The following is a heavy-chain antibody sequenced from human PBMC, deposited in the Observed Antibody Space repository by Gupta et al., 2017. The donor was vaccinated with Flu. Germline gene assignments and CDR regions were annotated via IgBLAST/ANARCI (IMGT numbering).Heavy chain of an antibody. D-gene: IGHD2-21*02. CDR1: RFTFSSYS. CDR3: ARVLGMVTDDY. CDR2: ISSSSSYI. V-gene: IGHV3-21*01. J-gene: IGHJ4*02. Sequence: ELQLVESGGGLVKPGASLRLYCSASRFTFSSYSMNWARQAPGKGLEWVSSISSSSSYIYYADSVKGRFTISRDNAKNSRYLQMNSLRAEDTAVYYCARVLGMVTDDYWGQGTLVTVAS.